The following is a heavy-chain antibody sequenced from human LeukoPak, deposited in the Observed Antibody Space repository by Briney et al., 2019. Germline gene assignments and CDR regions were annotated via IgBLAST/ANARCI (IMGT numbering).Heavy chain of an antibody. CDR2: IYYSGRT. CDR3: ARVVGTRVRGVIKPGIYYYYGMDV. Sequence: SETLSLTCTVSGGSISSSSYYWGWVRQPPGKGLEWIGSIYYSGRTNYNPSLKSRVTISIDTSKNQFSLKLISVTAADTAVYYCARVVGTRVRGVIKPGIYYYYGMDVWGQGTTVTVSS. D-gene: IGHD3-10*01. CDR1: GGSISSSSYY. J-gene: IGHJ6*02. V-gene: IGHV4-39*07.